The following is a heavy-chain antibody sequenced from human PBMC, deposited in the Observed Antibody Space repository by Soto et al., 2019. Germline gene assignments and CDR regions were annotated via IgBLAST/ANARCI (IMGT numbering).Heavy chain of an antibody. CDR1: GGSISSGDYY. J-gene: IGHJ5*02. CDR3: ARDYYDSSGYEKYNWFDP. CDR2: IYYSGST. Sequence: KALETLSLTCTVSGGSISSGDYYWSWIRQPPGKGLEWIGYIYYSGSTYYNPSLKSRVTISVDTSKNQFSLKLSSVTAADTAVYYCARDYYDSSGYEKYNWFDPWGQGTLVTVSS. V-gene: IGHV4-30-4*01. D-gene: IGHD3-22*01.